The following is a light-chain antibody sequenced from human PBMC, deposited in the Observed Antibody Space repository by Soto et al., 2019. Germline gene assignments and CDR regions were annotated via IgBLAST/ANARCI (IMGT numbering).Light chain of an antibody. V-gene: IGLV2-14*01. Sequence: QSVLTQPASVSGSPGQSITISCTGTSSDVGGYNYVSWYQQHPGKAPKLMIYVVSNRPSGVSNRFSGSKSGNTASLTISGLQAEDEADYYCSSYTSSSTLRVFGTGTKVTVL. J-gene: IGLJ1*01. CDR1: SSDVGGYNY. CDR2: VVS. CDR3: SSYTSSSTLRV.